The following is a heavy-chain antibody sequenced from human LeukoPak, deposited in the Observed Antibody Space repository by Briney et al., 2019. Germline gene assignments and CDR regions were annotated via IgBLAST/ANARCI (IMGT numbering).Heavy chain of an antibody. CDR1: GYNFTGHY. J-gene: IGHJ5*02. CDR3: ARETFYGSGSYYTRQNWFDP. D-gene: IGHD3-10*01. V-gene: IGHV1-2*02. Sequence: ASVKVSCKASGYNFTGHYMHWVRQAPGQGLEWMGWINPNSGGTNYAQKFQGRVTMTRDTSISTAYMELSRLRSDDTAVYYCARETFYGSGSYYTRQNWFDPWGQGTLVTVSS. CDR2: INPNSGGT.